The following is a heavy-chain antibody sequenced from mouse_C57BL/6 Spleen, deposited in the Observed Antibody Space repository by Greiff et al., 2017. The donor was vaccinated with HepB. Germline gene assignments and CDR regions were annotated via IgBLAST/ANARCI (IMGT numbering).Heavy chain of an antibody. Sequence: VQLQQPGAELVMPGASVKLSCKASGYTFPSYWMHWVKQRPGQGLEWIGEIDPSDSYTNYNQKFKGKSTLTVDKSSSTAYMQLSSLTSEDSAVYYCAIYSNFDYWGQGTTLTVSS. CDR2: IDPSDSYT. J-gene: IGHJ2*01. D-gene: IGHD2-5*01. CDR3: AIYSNFDY. V-gene: IGHV1-69*01. CDR1: GYTFPSYW.